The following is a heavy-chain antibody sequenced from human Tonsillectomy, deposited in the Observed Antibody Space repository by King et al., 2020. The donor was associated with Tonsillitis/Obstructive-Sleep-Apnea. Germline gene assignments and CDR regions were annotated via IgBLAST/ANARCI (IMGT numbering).Heavy chain of an antibody. CDR1: GFTFSSYW. CDR2: IKQDGSEK. J-gene: IGHJ6*02. Sequence: VQLVESGGGLVQPGGSLRLSCAASGFTFSSYWMSWVRQAPGKGLEWVANIKQDGSEKYYVDSVKGRFTISRDNAKNSLYLQMNSLRAEDTAVYYCAGFTGTTVITSDGMYVWGQGTTVTVSS. CDR3: AGFTGTTVITSDGMYV. D-gene: IGHD4-23*01. V-gene: IGHV3-7*03.